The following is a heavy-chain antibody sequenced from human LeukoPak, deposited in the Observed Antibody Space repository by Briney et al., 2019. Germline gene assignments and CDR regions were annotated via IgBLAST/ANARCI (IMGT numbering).Heavy chain of an antibody. D-gene: IGHD3-3*01. CDR1: GFTFSTYG. CDR3: VRDFRFLDDY. Sequence: GGSLRLSCVVSGFTFSTYGMNWVRQAPGKGLEWVSSISISSNYIYYTDSVKGRFTISRDNAKNSLYLQMNSVRAEDTAVYYCVRDFRFLDDYWGQGTLVSVSS. V-gene: IGHV3-21*01. J-gene: IGHJ4*02. CDR2: ISISSNYI.